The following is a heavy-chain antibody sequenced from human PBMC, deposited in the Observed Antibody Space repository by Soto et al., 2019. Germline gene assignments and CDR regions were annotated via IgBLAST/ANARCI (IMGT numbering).Heavy chain of an antibody. CDR3: ARRGPRDTITIFGVVKSWFDP. J-gene: IGHJ5*02. D-gene: IGHD3-3*01. Sequence: PSETLSLTCAVYGGSFSGYIWSWIRQPPGKGLEWIGGINDGGGTNYNPSLKSRVTISLDTSKNQFSLNLSSVTAADTALYYCARRGPRDTITIFGVVKSWFDPWGQGTLVTVSS. V-gene: IGHV4-34*01. CDR2: INDGGGT. CDR1: GGSFSGYI.